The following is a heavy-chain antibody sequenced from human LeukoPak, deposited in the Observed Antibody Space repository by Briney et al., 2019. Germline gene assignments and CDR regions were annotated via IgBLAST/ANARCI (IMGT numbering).Heavy chain of an antibody. CDR2: IRQDGSEK. CDR1: GFMFRAYW. J-gene: IGHJ3*01. Sequence: VGSLRLSCAASGFMFRAYWMSWVRQPPRKGPEWVANIRQDGSEKYYVDSVKGRYTISRDNAKDSLFLQMNNLRGQDTAVYYCARDGSWPLDAFDFWGQGTMLTVSS. V-gene: IGHV3-7*01. D-gene: IGHD1-26*01. CDR3: ARDGSWPLDAFDF.